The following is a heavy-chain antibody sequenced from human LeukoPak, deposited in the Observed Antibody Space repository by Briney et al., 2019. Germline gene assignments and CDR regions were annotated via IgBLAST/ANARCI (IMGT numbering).Heavy chain of an antibody. CDR1: GGSISSGSYY. CDR2: IYTSGST. Sequence: SETLSLTCTVSGGSISSGSYYWSWIRQPAGKGLEWIGRIYTSGSTNYNPSLKSRVTMSVDTSKNQFSLKLSSVTAADTAVYYCARDLYCSGGSCYSGRYAFDIWGQGTMVTVSS. D-gene: IGHD2-15*01. CDR3: ARDLYCSGGSCYSGRYAFDI. V-gene: IGHV4-61*02. J-gene: IGHJ3*02.